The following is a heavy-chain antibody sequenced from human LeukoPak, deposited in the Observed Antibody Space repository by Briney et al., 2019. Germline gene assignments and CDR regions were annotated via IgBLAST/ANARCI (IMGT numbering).Heavy chain of an antibody. V-gene: IGHV3-15*01. J-gene: IGHJ4*02. CDR1: GFTFNNAW. Sequence: PGGSLRLSCAASGFTFNNAWMSWVRQAPGKGLAWVGRIRAETAGGTTDYGAPVKGRFTISRDDSKNTLYLQMNSLKTEDTAVYFCSTGGGTNDYWGQGTLVTVSS. CDR3: STGGGTNDY. D-gene: IGHD2-15*01. CDR2: IRAETAGGTT.